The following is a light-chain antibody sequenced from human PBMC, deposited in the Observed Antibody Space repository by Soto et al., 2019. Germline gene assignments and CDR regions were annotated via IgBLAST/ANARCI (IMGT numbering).Light chain of an antibody. CDR2: DAS. CDR1: QSVSSY. Sequence: EIVLTQSPATLSLSPGERATLSCRASQSVSSYLAWYQQKPGQGPRLLIYDASNRATGIPARFSGSGSGTDFTITISSLEPEDFAVYYCQQRSNWQLTFGGGTKLEIK. J-gene: IGKJ4*01. CDR3: QQRSNWQLT. V-gene: IGKV3-11*01.